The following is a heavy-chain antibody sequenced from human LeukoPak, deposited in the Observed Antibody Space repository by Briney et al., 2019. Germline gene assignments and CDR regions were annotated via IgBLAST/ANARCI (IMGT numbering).Heavy chain of an antibody. CDR1: GFTFSSYA. Sequence: GGSLRLSCAASGFTFSSYAMSWVRQAPGKGLEWVSAISGSGGSTYYADSVKGRFTISRDNSKNTLYLQMNSLRAEDTAVYYCAKDRTYYDFWSGYSIGMDYWGQGTLVTVSS. CDR2: ISGSGGST. J-gene: IGHJ4*02. CDR3: AKDRTYYDFWSGYSIGMDY. V-gene: IGHV3-23*01. D-gene: IGHD3-3*01.